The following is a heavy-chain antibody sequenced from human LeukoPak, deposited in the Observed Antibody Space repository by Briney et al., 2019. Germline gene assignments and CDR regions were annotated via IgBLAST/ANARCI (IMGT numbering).Heavy chain of an antibody. J-gene: IGHJ6*03. CDR1: NYPITSDYY. CDR2: NFHSGIA. V-gene: IGHV4-38-2*01. CDR3: GRAGFGTANNRFYYYMDV. D-gene: IGHD3-16*01. Sequence: KPSETLSLTCAVSNYPITSDYYWVWIRQPPGQGLEWIGQNFHSGIAHYNPSLKSRVTMSVDTSRSQFSVNLNSVTAADTAVYYCGRAGFGTANNRFYYYMDVWGKGTTVTVSS.